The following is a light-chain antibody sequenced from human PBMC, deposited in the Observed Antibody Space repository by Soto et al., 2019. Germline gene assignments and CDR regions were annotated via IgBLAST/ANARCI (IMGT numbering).Light chain of an antibody. V-gene: IGKV3-20*01. CDR2: GAS. J-gene: IGKJ1*01. CDR3: QQYGSSRKT. Sequence: IVLTQSPGTLSLSPGERATLSCRASQSVGNNYLAWYQQKPGQAPRLLIYGASSRATGIPDRFSGSGSGTDFSLTISRLETEDVAVYYCQQYGSSRKTFGQGTKVDI. CDR1: QSVGNNY.